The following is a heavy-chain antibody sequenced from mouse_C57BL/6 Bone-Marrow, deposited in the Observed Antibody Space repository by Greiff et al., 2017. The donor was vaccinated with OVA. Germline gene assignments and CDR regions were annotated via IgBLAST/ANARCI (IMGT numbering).Heavy chain of an antibody. Sequence: EVQRVESGAELVRPGASVKLSCTASGFNIKDDYMHWVKQRPEQGLEWIGWIDPENGDTEYASKFQGKATITADTSSNTAYLQLSSLTSEDTAVYYCTLFITTVVARFDYWGQGTTLTVSS. CDR3: TLFITTVVARFDY. J-gene: IGHJ2*01. CDR1: GFNIKDDY. D-gene: IGHD1-1*01. CDR2: IDPENGDT. V-gene: IGHV14-4*01.